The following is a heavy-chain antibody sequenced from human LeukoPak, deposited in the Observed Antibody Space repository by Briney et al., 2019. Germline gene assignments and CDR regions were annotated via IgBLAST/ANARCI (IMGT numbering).Heavy chain of an antibody. Sequence: ASVTVSCKASGYTFTSYYMHWVRQAPGQGLEWMGIINPSGGSTSYAQKFQGRVTMTRDTSMSTVYMELSSLRSEDTAVYYCARDRRRIKKGDGVVVVAAIFDYWGQGTLVTVSS. D-gene: IGHD2-15*01. V-gene: IGHV1-46*01. CDR1: GYTFTSYY. CDR3: ARDRRRIKKGDGVVVVAAIFDY. J-gene: IGHJ4*02. CDR2: INPSGGST.